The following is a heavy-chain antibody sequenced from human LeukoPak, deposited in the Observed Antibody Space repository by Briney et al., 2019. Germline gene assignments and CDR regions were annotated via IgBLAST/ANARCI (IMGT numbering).Heavy chain of an antibody. CDR3: ARVCCYFDSGSNPNWFDP. Sequence: TLSLTCSVSGGSISSGRYYRSWIRQPAGKGLEWIVRIYTSGSTNYNPSLKSRVTISVDTSKNQFSLKLSSVSAADTAVYHCARVCCYFDSGSNPNWFDPWGQGTLAIVSS. CDR2: IYTSGST. J-gene: IGHJ5*02. V-gene: IGHV4-61*02. D-gene: IGHD3-10*01. CDR1: GGSISSGRYY.